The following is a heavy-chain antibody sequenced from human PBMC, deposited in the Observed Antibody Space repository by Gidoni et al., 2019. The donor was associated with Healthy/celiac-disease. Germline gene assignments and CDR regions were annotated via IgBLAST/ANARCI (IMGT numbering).Heavy chain of an antibody. D-gene: IGHD5-18*01. CDR3: ASSGYSYGYDWYFDL. V-gene: IGHV3-23*01. CDR2: IRGSGGST. J-gene: IGHJ2*01. CDR1: GLTFSSFA. Sequence: EVQLLESGGGLVQPGGSLRLSCAASGLTFSSFAMSWGRRATGKGREWVSAIRGSGGSTYYADSVEGRFTISRDNSKNTLYLQMNSRRAEDTAVYYCASSGYSYGYDWYFDLWGRGTLVTVSS.